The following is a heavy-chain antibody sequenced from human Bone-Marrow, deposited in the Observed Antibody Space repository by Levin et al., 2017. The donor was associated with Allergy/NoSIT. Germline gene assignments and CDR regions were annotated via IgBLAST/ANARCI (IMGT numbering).Heavy chain of an antibody. CDR2: TDFSGST. J-gene: IGHJ5*02. CDR1: GGSISSSVYF. V-gene: IGHV4-39*01. D-gene: IGHD2-15*01. CDR3: ARHASPRAVSAAFDP. Sequence: KTGGSLRLSCTVSGGSISSSVYFWGWIRQPPGKGLEWIASTDFSGSTFYNPSLKSRVTIFVDTSKNQFSLKLGSMNAADTALYFCARHASPRAVSAAFDPRGQGTQVTVSS.